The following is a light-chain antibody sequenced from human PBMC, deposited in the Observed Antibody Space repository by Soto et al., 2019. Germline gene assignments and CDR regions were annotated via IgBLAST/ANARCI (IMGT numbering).Light chain of an antibody. J-gene: IGKJ1*01. Sequence: DFHLTQSPSSLPASVGDRVTITCRASQSISIYLNWYQHKPGKAPKLLIYEASNLQSGVPSRFSGSGSGTDFTLTISSLQLEDFATYYCQQSYSTPTFGQGTKVEIK. CDR1: QSISIY. V-gene: IGKV1-39*01. CDR3: QQSYSTPT. CDR2: EAS.